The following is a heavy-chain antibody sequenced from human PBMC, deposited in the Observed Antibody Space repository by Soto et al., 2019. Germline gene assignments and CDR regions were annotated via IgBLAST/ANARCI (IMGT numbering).Heavy chain of an antibody. Sequence: EVQLVESGEGVVRPGGSLRLSCAASGFTFDDYGMSWVSQAPGKGLEWVSGINWNGDSTGYADSVKGRFTISRDNAKNSLYLQMNSLRAEDTALYYCARSRGWGVGYFQHWGQGTLVTVSS. CDR3: ARSRGWGVGYFQH. D-gene: IGHD6-19*01. V-gene: IGHV3-20*04. CDR1: GFTFDDYG. CDR2: INWNGDST. J-gene: IGHJ1*01.